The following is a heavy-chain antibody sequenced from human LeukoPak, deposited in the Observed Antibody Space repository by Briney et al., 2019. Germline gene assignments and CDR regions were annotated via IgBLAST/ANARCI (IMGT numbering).Heavy chain of an antibody. V-gene: IGHV3-30-3*01. CDR2: ISYDGSNK. CDR1: GFTFSSYA. D-gene: IGHD1-1*01. J-gene: IGHJ4*02. Sequence: PGGSLRLSCAASGFTFSSYAMHWVRQAQGKGLEWVAVISYDGSNKYYADSVKGRFTISRDNSKNTLYLQMNSLRAEDTAVYYCARVVERHLDYWGQGTLVTVSS. CDR3: ARVVERHLDY.